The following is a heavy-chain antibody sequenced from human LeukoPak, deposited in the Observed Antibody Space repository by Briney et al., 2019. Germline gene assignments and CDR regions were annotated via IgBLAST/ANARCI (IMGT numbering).Heavy chain of an antibody. D-gene: IGHD3-22*01. CDR2: SKSDGTYT. J-gene: IGHJ4*02. Sequence: GFLRLSCAASGFTFSSYWMHWVRQAPGKGLVWVSHSKSDGTYTTYAHSVRGRFTISRDNAKNTLYLQMNSLRVEDTAVYYCSRFRSGYYSDYGGQGTLVSVSS. CDR1: GFTFSSYW. CDR3: SRFRSGYYSDY. V-gene: IGHV3-74*01.